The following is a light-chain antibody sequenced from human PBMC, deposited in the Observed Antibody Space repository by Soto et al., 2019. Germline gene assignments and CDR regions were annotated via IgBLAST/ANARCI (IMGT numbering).Light chain of an antibody. Sequence: ERVMTQSPATLSVSPGERATLSCRASQSLSNNLAWYQQKPGQAPRLLIYDASTRATGIPARFSGSGSGTEFTLTISSLQTEDFAVYYCQQYSHWPLFGGGTKVEIK. CDR2: DAS. J-gene: IGKJ4*01. CDR1: QSLSNN. CDR3: QQYSHWPL. V-gene: IGKV3-15*01.